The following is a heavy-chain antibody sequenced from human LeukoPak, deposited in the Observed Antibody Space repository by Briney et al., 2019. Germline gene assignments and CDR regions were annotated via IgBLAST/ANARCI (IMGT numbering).Heavy chain of an antibody. CDR3: ANVHLVHYYYGMDV. D-gene: IGHD6-13*01. CDR2: ISGSGGST. CDR1: RFTFSSYA. Sequence: GGSLRLSCAASRFTFSSYAMSWVRQAPGKGLEWVSAISGSGGSTYYADSVKGRFTISRDNSKNTLYLQMNSLRAEDTAVYYCANVHLVHYYYGMDVWGQGTTVTVSS. V-gene: IGHV3-23*01. J-gene: IGHJ6*02.